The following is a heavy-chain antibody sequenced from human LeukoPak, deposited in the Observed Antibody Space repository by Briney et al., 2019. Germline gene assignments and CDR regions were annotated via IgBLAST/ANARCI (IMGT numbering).Heavy chain of an antibody. J-gene: IGHJ4*02. V-gene: IGHV4-39*07. CDR3: QIEDAPHVNRAMVPLIN. Sequence: SETLSLTCTVSGGSIISSNYYWGWIRQPPGKGPEWIGGMYYSGSTYYNPSLQSRVTISLDTLKNQFSLKLGSVTAADTAVYVRQIEDAPHVNRAMVPLINWGQGTLVTVSS. CDR1: GGSIISSNYY. D-gene: IGHD5-18*01. CDR2: MYYSGST.